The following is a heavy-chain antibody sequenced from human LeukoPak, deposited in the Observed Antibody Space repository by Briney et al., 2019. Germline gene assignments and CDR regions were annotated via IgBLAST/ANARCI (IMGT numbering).Heavy chain of an antibody. CDR1: GFTVRIIF. Sequence: PGGSLRLSCGACGFTVRIIFMIWARQAPEKGLEWVSVMYSDGSTYYADSVKGRFTISRDNPKNTVYRQMNSLRGEDTSIYFVARWRSCWFVRWGQGTLVTVSS. D-gene: IGHD6-13*01. J-gene: IGHJ5*02. CDR2: MYSDGST. V-gene: IGHV3-53*01. CDR3: ARWRSCWFVR.